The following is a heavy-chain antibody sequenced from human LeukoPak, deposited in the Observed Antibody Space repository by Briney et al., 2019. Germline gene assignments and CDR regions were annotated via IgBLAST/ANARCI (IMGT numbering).Heavy chain of an antibody. CDR2: INPSGGST. V-gene: IGHV1-46*01. Sequence: GASVKVSCKASGYTFTSYYMHWVRQAPGQGLEWMGLINPSGGSTSYAQKFQGRVTMTRDTSTSTVYMELSSLRSEDTAVYYCARDRIAAARPYGMDVWGQGTTVTVSS. CDR1: GYTFTSYY. J-gene: IGHJ6*02. CDR3: ARDRIAAARPYGMDV. D-gene: IGHD6-13*01.